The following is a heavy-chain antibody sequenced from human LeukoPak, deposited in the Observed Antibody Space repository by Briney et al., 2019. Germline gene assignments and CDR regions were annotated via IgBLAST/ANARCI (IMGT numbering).Heavy chain of an antibody. Sequence: QPGGSLRLSXAASGFTFSSYWIHWVRQAPGKGLVWVSRINRDGSSTYYADSVKGRFTISRDNAKNALYLQMNSLRVEDTAVYYCARVASSSVYYYYYYMDVWGKGTTVTVSS. CDR1: GFTFSSYW. CDR2: INRDGSST. D-gene: IGHD6-13*01. J-gene: IGHJ6*03. CDR3: ARVASSSVYYYYYYMDV. V-gene: IGHV3-74*01.